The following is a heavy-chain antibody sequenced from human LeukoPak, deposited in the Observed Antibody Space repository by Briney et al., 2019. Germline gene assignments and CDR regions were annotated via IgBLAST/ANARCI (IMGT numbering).Heavy chain of an antibody. J-gene: IGHJ3*02. CDR2: ISSSSSYI. CDR1: RFTFSSYS. D-gene: IGHD3-10*01. V-gene: IGHV3-21*01. Sequence: TGGSLRLSCAASRFTFSSYSMNWVRQAPGKGLEWVSSISSSSSYIFYADSVKGRCTISRDNAKNSPYLQMNSLRAEDTAVYFCARDSKILWFGETAAYDAFDIWGQGTMVTVSS. CDR3: ARDSKILWFGETAAYDAFDI.